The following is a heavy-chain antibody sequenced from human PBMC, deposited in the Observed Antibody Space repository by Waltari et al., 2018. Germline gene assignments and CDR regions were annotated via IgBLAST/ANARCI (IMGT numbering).Heavy chain of an antibody. CDR3: ARSDTYDYIWGSYRSFDY. CDR1: GYTFTGYY. D-gene: IGHD3-16*02. Sequence: QVQLVQSGAEVKKPGASVKVSCKASGYTFTGYYMHWVRQAPGQGLEWMGRINPNRGGKNYAQKFQGRVTMTRDTSISTAYMELSRLRSDDTAVYYCARSDTYDYIWGSYRSFDYWGQGTLVTVSS. V-gene: IGHV1-2*06. J-gene: IGHJ4*02. CDR2: INPNRGGK.